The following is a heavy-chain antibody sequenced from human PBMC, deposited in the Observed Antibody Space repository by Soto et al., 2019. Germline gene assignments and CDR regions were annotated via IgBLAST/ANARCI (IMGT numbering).Heavy chain of an antibody. Sequence: GGSLRLSCAASGFRFSICAMSWVRQAPGKGLEWVSTISDNGGNRFYADSVKGRFTISRDNSENTLYLQMNSLRADDTAIYYCAKHWDDVTDIWGQGTMVTVSS. V-gene: IGHV3-23*01. CDR1: GFRFSICA. D-gene: IGHD1-26*01. J-gene: IGHJ3*02. CDR3: AKHWDDVTDI. CDR2: ISDNGGNR.